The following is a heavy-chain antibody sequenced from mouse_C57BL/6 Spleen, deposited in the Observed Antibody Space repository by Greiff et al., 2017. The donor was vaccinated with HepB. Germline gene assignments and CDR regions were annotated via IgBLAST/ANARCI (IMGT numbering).Heavy chain of an antibody. Sequence: QVQLQQSGAELARPGASVKMSCKASGYTFTSYTMHWVKQRPGPGLEWIGYINPSSGYTKYNQKFKDKATLTADKSSSTAYMQLSSLTSEDSAVYYCARSGATVVATNYYAMDYWGQGTSVTVSS. CDR3: ARSGATVVATNYYAMDY. J-gene: IGHJ4*01. D-gene: IGHD1-1*01. CDR2: INPSSGYT. CDR1: GYTFTSYT. V-gene: IGHV1-4*01.